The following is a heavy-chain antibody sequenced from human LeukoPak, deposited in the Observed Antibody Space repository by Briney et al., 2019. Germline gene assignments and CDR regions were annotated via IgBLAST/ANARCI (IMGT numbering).Heavy chain of an antibody. V-gene: IGHV3-11*01. Sequence: GGSLRLSCAASEFTVSNNYMSWIRQSPGKGLEWLSYIGRRGGDEHYADSVKGRFTISRDNAENSLYLQMNSLTVEDTAIYYCATDIRAVGDSRYFDYWGQGALVTVSS. D-gene: IGHD1-26*01. CDR3: ATDIRAVGDSRYFDY. J-gene: IGHJ4*02. CDR1: EFTVSNNY. CDR2: IGRRGGDE.